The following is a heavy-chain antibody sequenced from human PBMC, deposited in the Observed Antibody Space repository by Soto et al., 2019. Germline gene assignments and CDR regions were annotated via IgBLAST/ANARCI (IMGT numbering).Heavy chain of an antibody. CDR3: FWSGYYFYYFDY. J-gene: IGHJ4*02. Sequence: SETLSLTCTVSGGSISSYYWSWIRQPPGKGLEWIGYIYYSGSTNYNPSLKSRVTISVDTSKNQFSLKLSSVTAADTAVYYDFWSGYYFYYFDYWGQGTLVTVSS. D-gene: IGHD3-3*01. V-gene: IGHV4-59*01. CDR2: IYYSGST. CDR1: GGSISSYY.